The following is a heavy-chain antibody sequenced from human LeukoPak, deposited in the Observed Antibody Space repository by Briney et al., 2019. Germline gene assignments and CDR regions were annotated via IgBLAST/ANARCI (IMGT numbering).Heavy chain of an antibody. CDR3: ARDSHSSWYFDY. D-gene: IGHD2-21*01. CDR2: IYSGGST. V-gene: IGHV3-53*01. Sequence: PGGSLRLSCAASGFTVNSNYMSWVRQAPGKGLEWVSVIYSGGSTYYADSVKGRFTISRDNSKNTLFLQMNSLRAEDTAVYYCARDSHSSWYFDYWGRGTLVTVSS. J-gene: IGHJ4*02. CDR1: GFTVNSNY.